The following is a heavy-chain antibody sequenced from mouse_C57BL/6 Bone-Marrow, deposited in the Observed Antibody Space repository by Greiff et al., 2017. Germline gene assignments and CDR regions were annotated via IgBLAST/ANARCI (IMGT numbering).Heavy chain of an antibody. CDR2: IHPSDSGT. J-gene: IGHJ1*01. D-gene: IGHD1-1*01. Sequence: VQLQQPGAELVKPGASVKVSCKASGYTFTSYWMNWVKQRPGQGLEWIGRIHPSDSGTNYNQKFKGKATLTVDKSSSTAYMQLSSLTSEDSAVSYCATSKPCVRCGSRYLYYWSMDVWGPGTPVTVAS. CDR3: ATSKPCVRCGSRYLYYWSMDV. V-gene: IGHV1-74*01. CDR1: GYTFTSYW.